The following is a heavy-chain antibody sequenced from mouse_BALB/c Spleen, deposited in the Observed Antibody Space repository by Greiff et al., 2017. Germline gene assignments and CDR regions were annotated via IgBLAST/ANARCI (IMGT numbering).Heavy chain of an antibody. CDR2: ISYDGSN. D-gene: IGHD2-10*02. V-gene: IGHV3-6*02. CDR1: GYSITSGYY. CDR3: ASEYGNSSWFAY. Sequence: DVQLQESGPGLVKPSQSLSLTCSVTGYSITSGYYWNWIRQFPGNKLEWMGYISYDGSNNYNPSLKNRISITRDTSKNQFFLKLNSVTTEDTATYYCASEYGNSSWFAYWGQGTLVTVSA. J-gene: IGHJ3*01.